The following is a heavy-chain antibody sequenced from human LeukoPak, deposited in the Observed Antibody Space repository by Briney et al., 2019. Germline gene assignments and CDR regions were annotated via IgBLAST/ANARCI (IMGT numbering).Heavy chain of an antibody. CDR3: ARDVSPPVVVTGGY. CDR2: INPNSGGT. J-gene: IGHJ4*02. V-gene: IGHV1-2*02. D-gene: IGHD3-22*01. CDR1: GYTFIGYY. Sequence: ASVKVSCKASGYTFIGYYVHWVRQAPGQGVEWMGWINPNSGGTNYAQKFQGRVTMTRDTSLSTAYMKLSRLRSDDTAVYHCARDVSPPVVVTGGYWGQGTLVTVSS.